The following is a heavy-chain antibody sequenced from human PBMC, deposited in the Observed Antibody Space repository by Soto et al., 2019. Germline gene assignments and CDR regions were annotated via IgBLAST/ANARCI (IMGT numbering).Heavy chain of an antibody. D-gene: IGHD1-1*01. CDR3: ARANWNPRKGFKP. Sequence: QVQLQESGPRLVKPSQTLSLSCTVSGDSIRSGGYYWSWIRQHPGKGLEWIGYIYYSGSTDYNPSLKSRVTISVDSSKNEFSLKLSSVTAADTAVYYCARANWNPRKGFKPWGQGTLVTVSS. CDR1: GDSIRSGGYY. V-gene: IGHV4-31*03. J-gene: IGHJ5*02. CDR2: IYYSGST.